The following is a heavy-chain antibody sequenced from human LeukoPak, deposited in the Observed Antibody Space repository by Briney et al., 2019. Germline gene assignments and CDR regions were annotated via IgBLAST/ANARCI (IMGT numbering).Heavy chain of an antibody. V-gene: IGHV3-48*03. CDR2: ISSSDTTI. Sequence: PGGSLRLSCAASGFTFSSYEMTWVRQAPGKGLEWVSNISSSDTTIHYADSVKGRFTISRDNARNSLYLQMNSPRAEDTAVYYCARSRRDNYYYYYGMDVWGQGTTVTVSS. D-gene: IGHD5-24*01. CDR1: GFTFSSYE. J-gene: IGHJ6*02. CDR3: ARSRRDNYYYYYGMDV.